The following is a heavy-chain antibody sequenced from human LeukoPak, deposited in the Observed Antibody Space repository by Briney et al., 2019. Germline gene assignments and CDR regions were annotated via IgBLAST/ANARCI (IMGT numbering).Heavy chain of an antibody. D-gene: IGHD3-10*02. Sequence: PGGSLPLSCSASGFTFNTFTMNWLRPAPGKGLEWVSSITASSTAIYPADSVKGRFTISRANAKTSLYLQMNSLRAEATAFYYCAELGITMIGGVWGKGTTVTISS. V-gene: IGHV3-48*04. CDR2: ITASSTAI. CDR3: AELGITMIGGV. J-gene: IGHJ6*04. CDR1: GFTFNTFT.